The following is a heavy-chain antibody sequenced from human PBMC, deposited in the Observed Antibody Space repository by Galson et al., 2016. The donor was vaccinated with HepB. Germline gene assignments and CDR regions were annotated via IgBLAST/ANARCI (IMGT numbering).Heavy chain of an antibody. CDR2: FPHSDSF. CDR1: GASLISDTFS. J-gene: IGHJ4*02. D-gene: IGHD3-22*01. Sequence: TLSLTCAVSGASLISDTFSWTWIRQPPGKGLEWIGYFPHSDSFYYNPSLKNRLTISLDTSKNQLLLSLTSVTAADTAVYFCARVGRLNHFDRYFDVWGQGALVTVS. V-gene: IGHV4-30-2*01. CDR3: ARVGRLNHFDRYFDV.